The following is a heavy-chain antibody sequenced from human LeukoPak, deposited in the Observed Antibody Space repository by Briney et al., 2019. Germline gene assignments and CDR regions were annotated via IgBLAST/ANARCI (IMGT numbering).Heavy chain of an antibody. V-gene: IGHV3-74*01. J-gene: IGHJ4*02. Sequence: QPGGSLRLSCAASGFSFSSYWMHWVRQAPGKGLVWVSRINSDGSSTSYADSVKGRFTISRDNAKNTLYLQMNSLRAEDTAVYYCARPPLDWAYFDYWGQGTLVTVSS. CDR3: ARPPLDWAYFDY. CDR2: INSDGSST. CDR1: GFSFSSYW. D-gene: IGHD3-9*01.